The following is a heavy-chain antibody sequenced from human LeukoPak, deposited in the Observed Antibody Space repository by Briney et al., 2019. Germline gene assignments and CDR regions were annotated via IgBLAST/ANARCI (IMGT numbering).Heavy chain of an antibody. CDR1: GFTFGDYS. J-gene: IGHJ4*02. D-gene: IGHD3-22*01. CDR2: IRSKAYGVTT. Sequence: GGSLRLSCPASGFTFGDYSMSWFRQAPGKGLEWVAFIRSKAYGVTTEYAASVKGRYTISRDDSKSIAYLQVNSLKTEDTAVYYCTRGLIYYDSSGYYFDYWGLGTLVTVSS. V-gene: IGHV3-49*03. CDR3: TRGLIYYDSSGYYFDY.